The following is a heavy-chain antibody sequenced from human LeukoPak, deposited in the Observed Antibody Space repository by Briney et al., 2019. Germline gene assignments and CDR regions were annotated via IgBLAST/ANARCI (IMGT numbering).Heavy chain of an antibody. Sequence: GGSLRLSCAASGFTFSSYSMNWVRQAPGKGLEWVSYISSSSSTIYYADSVKGRFTISRDNAKNSLYLQMNSLKASDTAMYYCARQRFTTRAYAGNWFDPWGQGTLVTVSS. V-gene: IGHV3-48*01. J-gene: IGHJ5*02. D-gene: IGHD3-16*01. CDR2: ISSSSSTI. CDR3: ARQRFTTRAYAGNWFDP. CDR1: GFTFSSYS.